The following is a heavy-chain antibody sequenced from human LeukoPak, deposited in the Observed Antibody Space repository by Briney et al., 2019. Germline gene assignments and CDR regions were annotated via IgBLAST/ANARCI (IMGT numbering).Heavy chain of an antibody. CDR3: AKAVAGAVADAFDI. D-gene: IGHD6-19*01. J-gene: IGHJ3*02. CDR2: ISYDGSNK. CDR1: GFTFSSYA. Sequence: GGSLRLSCAASGFTFSSYAMHWVRQAPGKGLEWVAVISYDGSNKYYADSVKGRFTISRDNSKNTLYLQMNSLRAEDTAVYYCAKAVAGAVADAFDIWGQGTMVTVSS. V-gene: IGHV3-30-3*01.